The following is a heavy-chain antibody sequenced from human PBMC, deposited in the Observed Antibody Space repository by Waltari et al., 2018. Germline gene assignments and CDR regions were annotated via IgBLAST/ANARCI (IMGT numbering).Heavy chain of an antibody. J-gene: IGHJ4*02. CDR3: ARDLREQWLVN. V-gene: IGHV4-61*02. CDR1: GGSISSGSYY. Sequence: QVQLQESGPGLVKPSQTLSLTCTVSGGSISSGSYYWSWIRQPAGKGLEWIGRIYTSGSTNYNPSLKSRVTIAVDTSKNQFSRKLSSVTAADTAVYYCARDLREQWLVNWGQGTLVTVSS. D-gene: IGHD6-19*01. CDR2: IYTSGST.